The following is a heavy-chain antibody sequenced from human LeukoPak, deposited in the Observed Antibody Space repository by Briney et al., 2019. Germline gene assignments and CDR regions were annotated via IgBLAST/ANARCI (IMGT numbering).Heavy chain of an antibody. J-gene: IGHJ6*02. CDR2: INDYTANT. CDR3: ARGRIAKIVVVHSFHYSMDV. D-gene: IGHD3-22*01. CDR1: GGSFTDYF. V-gene: IGHV4-34*01. Sequence: PSETLSLTCDVFGGSFTDYFWTWIRQSPGKGLEWIGEINDYTANTNYNPSLNSRVSISLEKSKNQFSLELRSVTAADTAVYYCARGRIAKIVVVHSFHYSMDVWGQGTTVTVSS.